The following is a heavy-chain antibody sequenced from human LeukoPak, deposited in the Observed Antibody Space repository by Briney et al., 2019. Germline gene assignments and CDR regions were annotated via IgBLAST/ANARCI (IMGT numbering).Heavy chain of an antibody. Sequence: PSETLSLTCAAYGGSFSGYYWTWIRQPPGKGLDWIGEINHSGSTNYNPSLKSRVTISVDTSKNQFSLKLSSVTAADTAVYYCARVVPAASHAFDIWGQGTMVTVSS. D-gene: IGHD2-2*01. V-gene: IGHV4-34*01. CDR3: ARVVPAASHAFDI. CDR1: GGSFSGYY. CDR2: INHSGST. J-gene: IGHJ3*02.